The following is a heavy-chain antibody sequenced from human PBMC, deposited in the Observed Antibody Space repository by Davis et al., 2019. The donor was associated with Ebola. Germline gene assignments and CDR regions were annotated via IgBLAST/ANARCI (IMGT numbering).Heavy chain of an antibody. CDR3: AKSGLSFGVVKYHYGMDV. J-gene: IGHJ6*04. Sequence: GESLKISCTASVITFSSYAMTWVRQAPGKVLEWVSAISGSGGSTYYADSVKGRFTISRDNSKKTLYLQINSLRAEDTAVYYCAKSGLSFGVVKYHYGMDVWGKGTTVTVSS. CDR1: VITFSSYA. D-gene: IGHD3-3*01. CDR2: ISGSGGST. V-gene: IGHV3-23*01.